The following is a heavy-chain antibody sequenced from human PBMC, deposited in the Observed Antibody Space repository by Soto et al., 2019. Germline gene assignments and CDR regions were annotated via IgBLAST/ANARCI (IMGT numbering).Heavy chain of an antibody. D-gene: IGHD4-17*01. Sequence: QMQLVESGGGVVQPGTSLRLSCAASGFTFSNYAMHWVRQASGKGLEWVTIIWYDGSDKNYGDSVKGRFTISRDNSKNTLYLQMNSLRVEDTAVYYCARDSGGDYHNYYMDVWGKGTTVTVSS. V-gene: IGHV3-33*01. J-gene: IGHJ6*03. CDR2: IWYDGSDK. CDR1: GFTFSNYA. CDR3: ARDSGGDYHNYYMDV.